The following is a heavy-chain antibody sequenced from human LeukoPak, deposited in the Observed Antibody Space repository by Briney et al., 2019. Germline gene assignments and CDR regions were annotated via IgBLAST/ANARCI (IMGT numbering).Heavy chain of an antibody. D-gene: IGHD6-13*01. CDR3: AKDRHSSSWFNWFDP. J-gene: IGHJ5*02. CDR2: ISGSAGSA. CDR1: GLSFSTYA. V-gene: IGHV3-23*01. Sequence: GGSLRLSCAASGLSFSTYAMSWVRQAPGKALAGVSTISGSAGSAYYADSVKGRFTISRDNSKNTLYLQMNSLRAEDTAVYYCAKDRHSSSWFNWFDPWGQGTLVTVSS.